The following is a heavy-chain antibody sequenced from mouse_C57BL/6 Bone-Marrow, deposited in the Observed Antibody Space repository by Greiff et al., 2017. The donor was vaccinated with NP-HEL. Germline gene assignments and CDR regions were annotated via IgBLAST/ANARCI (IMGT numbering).Heavy chain of an antibody. CDR2: IYPRSGNT. CDR1: GYTFTSYG. J-gene: IGHJ1*03. CDR3: ARWNYYGSSPYWYFDV. Sequence: SGAELARPGASVKLSCKASGYTFTSYGISWVKQRTGQGLEWIGEIYPRSGNTYYNEKFKGKATLTADKSSSTAYMELRSLTSEDSAVYFCARWNYYGSSPYWYFDVWGTGTTVTVSS. D-gene: IGHD1-1*01. V-gene: IGHV1-81*01.